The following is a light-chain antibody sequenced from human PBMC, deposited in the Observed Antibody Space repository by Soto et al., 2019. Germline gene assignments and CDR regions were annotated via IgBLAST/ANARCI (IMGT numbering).Light chain of an antibody. V-gene: IGKV1-27*01. CDR2: GAF. CDR1: QDINRS. Sequence: DIQMTQSPSSLSASVGDRVTITCRASQDINRSLGWYQHKPGKVPKLLIYGAFKLQSGVPSRFSGGGSGTNFTLNIGSLQAEDVATYYCQKYNNALFTFGPGTKVHL. CDR3: QKYNNALFT. J-gene: IGKJ3*01.